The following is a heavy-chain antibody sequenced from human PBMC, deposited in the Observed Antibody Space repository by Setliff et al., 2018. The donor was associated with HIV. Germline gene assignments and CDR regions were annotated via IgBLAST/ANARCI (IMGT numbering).Heavy chain of an antibody. CDR1: GGSISRYY. CDR3: ARSSLAYCGGDHNVCAFDI. CDR2: FYYIGST. D-gene: IGHD2-21*02. J-gene: IGHJ3*02. V-gene: IGHV4-59*01. Sequence: SETLSLTCTVSGGSISRYYWSWVRQPPGKGLEWIGCFYYIGSTKYNPSLKSRVTISVDTSKNQFSLKLTSVTAADTAVYYCARSSLAYCGGDHNVCAFDIWGQGTMVTVSS.